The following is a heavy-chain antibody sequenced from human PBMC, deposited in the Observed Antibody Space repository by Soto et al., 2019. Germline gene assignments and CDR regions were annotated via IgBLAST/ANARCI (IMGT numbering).Heavy chain of an antibody. CDR1: GFTFITYD. CDR3: ARRKERSGPYYLDL. V-gene: IGHV1-8*01. D-gene: IGHD6-25*01. Sequence: ASVKVSCKASGFTFITYDFSWVRQAAGQGLEWMGWMNPNNGNAGFAQKFRGRINMTRNTSISTACLELSSLRSDDSAVYFCARRKERSGPYYLDLWGQGTQVTVSS. CDR2: MNPNNGNA. J-gene: IGHJ4*02.